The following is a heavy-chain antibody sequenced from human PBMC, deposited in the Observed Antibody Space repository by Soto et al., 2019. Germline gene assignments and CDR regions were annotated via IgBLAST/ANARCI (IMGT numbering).Heavy chain of an antibody. J-gene: IGHJ5*02. V-gene: IGHV4-31*03. CDR2: IYYSGST. CDR3: ARLWNDVREQEGVNWFDP. D-gene: IGHD1-1*01. CDR1: GASISGGDYY. Sequence: PSETLSLTCTVSGASISGGDYYWNWIRQHPGKGLEWIGYIYYSGSTYYNPSLMSRLTISVDTSKNQFSLKLSSVTAADTAVYYCARLWNDVREQEGVNWFDPWGQGTLVTVSS.